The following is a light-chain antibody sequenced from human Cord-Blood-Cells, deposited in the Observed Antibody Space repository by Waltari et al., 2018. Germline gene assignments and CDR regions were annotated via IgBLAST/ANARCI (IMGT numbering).Light chain of an antibody. CDR2: GAS. Sequence: EIVLTQSPGTLSLSPGERATLPCRASKSVSSSYLAWYQQKPGQAPRLLIYGASSRATGIPDRFSGSGSGTDFTLTISRLEPEDFAVYYCRQYGSSPYTFGQGTKLEIK. J-gene: IGKJ2*01. CDR1: KSVSSSY. V-gene: IGKV3-20*01. CDR3: RQYGSSPYT.